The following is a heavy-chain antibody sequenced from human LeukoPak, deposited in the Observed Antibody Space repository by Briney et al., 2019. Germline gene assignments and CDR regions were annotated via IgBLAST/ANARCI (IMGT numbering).Heavy chain of an antibody. J-gene: IGHJ4*02. CDR3: SVTGR. Sequence: GGSLRLSCVGSGVPLNNYKVNWVRQAPGKGLDWVADILESGEAHYADSVRGRFTISRDRAKNSLYLLMTSLRVDDTAVYYCSVTGRWGQGTLVAVSS. D-gene: IGHD2-15*01. V-gene: IGHV3-48*04. CDR1: GVPLNNYK. CDR2: ILESGEA.